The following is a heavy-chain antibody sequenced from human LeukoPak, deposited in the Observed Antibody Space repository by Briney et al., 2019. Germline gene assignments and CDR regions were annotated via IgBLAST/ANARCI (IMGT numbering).Heavy chain of an antibody. CDR1: GGSISSISSNNY. J-gene: IGHJ4*02. D-gene: IGHD1-26*01. Sequence: SETLSLTCIVSGGSISSISSNNYHWGWIRQPPGKGLEWIGEIYHSGSTNHNPSLKSRVTISVDKSKNQFSLKLSSVTAADTAVYYCARASRGRGYGYWGQGTLVTVSS. CDR3: ARASRGRGYGY. V-gene: IGHV4-39*07. CDR2: IYHSGST.